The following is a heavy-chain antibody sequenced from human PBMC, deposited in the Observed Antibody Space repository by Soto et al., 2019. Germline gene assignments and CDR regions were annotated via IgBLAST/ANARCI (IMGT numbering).Heavy chain of an antibody. Sequence: EVQLLESGEGMEQPGGSLRLSCAGSGLTFTTYAMTCVRQAPGKGLEWVSSVSGTGDITYYADSVKGRFTISRDNSKNTVYLQISSLRAEDTAVYYCAKAHAIGWSIPGAFDIWGQGTMVTVSS. CDR2: VSGTGDIT. CDR1: GLTFTTYA. CDR3: AKAHAIGWSIPGAFDI. D-gene: IGHD6-19*01. J-gene: IGHJ3*02. V-gene: IGHV3-23*01.